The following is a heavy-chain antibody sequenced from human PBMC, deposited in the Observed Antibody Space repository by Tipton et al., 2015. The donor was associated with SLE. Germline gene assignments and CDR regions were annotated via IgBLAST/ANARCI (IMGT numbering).Heavy chain of an antibody. Sequence: SLRLSCAASGFTFSRYWMSWVRQAPGKGLEWVANIKQDGSEKYYVDSVKGGFTISRDNAKNSLYLQMNSLRAEDTAVYNCARALYCSGYSCYSATLVWGQGTLVTVSS. CDR1: GFTFSRYW. CDR2: IKQDGSEK. J-gene: IGHJ4*02. D-gene: IGHD2-15*01. V-gene: IGHV3-7*05. CDR3: ARALYCSGYSCYSATLV.